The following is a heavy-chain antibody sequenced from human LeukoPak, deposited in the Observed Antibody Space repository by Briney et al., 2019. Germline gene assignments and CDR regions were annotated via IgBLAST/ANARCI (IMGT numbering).Heavy chain of an antibody. CDR1: GFTFSNYV. V-gene: IGHV3-23*01. D-gene: IGHD3-10*01. CDR3: AKTSGPTDY. J-gene: IGHJ4*02. CDR2: ISNSGGST. Sequence: GGSLRLSCAASGFTFSNYVMSWVRQAPGKGLEWVSAISNSGGSTYYTDSVKGRFTISRDNSKNTLYLQMNSLRAEDTAVYYCAKTSGPTDYWGQGTLVTVSS.